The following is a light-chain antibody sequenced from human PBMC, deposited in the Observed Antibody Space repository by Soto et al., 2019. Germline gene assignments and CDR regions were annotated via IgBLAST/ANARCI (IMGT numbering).Light chain of an antibody. CDR1: QGIGDT. CDR3: LHHNSYPLT. CDR2: DAS. V-gene: IGKV3-15*01. Sequence: EVVLTQSPATLSVSPGEGVTLSCRASQGIGDTLAWYQHKPGQTPRLLIYDASARATGVPARFSGSGSGTDFTLTISSLQPEDFATYYCLHHNSYPLTFGGGTKVDIK. J-gene: IGKJ4*01.